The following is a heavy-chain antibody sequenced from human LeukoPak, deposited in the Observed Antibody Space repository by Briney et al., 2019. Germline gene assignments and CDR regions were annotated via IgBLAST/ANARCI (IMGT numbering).Heavy chain of an antibody. V-gene: IGHV3-23*01. CDR2: ISSRGGST. D-gene: IGHD3-16*02. CDR3: AKGGFRYFAP. Sequence: GGSLRLSCVASGFTFSSYAMNWVRQAPGKGLEWVSTISSRGGSTYYADSVKGRFTISRDNSKNTLFLQMNSLRAEDTAVYYCAKGGFRYFAPWGQGTLVTVSS. J-gene: IGHJ5*02. CDR1: GFTFSSYA.